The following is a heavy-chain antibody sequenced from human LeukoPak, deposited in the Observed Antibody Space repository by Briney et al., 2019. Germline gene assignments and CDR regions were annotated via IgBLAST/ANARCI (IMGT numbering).Heavy chain of an antibody. CDR2: INPSGGST. D-gene: IGHD6-13*01. J-gene: IGHJ5*02. V-gene: IGHV1-46*01. CDR3: ARDVAPRGYSSSWYDWFDP. CDR1: GYTFTSYY. Sequence: ASVKVSCKASGYTFTSYYMHWVRQAPGQGLEWMGIINPSGGSTSYAQKFQGRVTMTRDTSTSTVYMELSSLRSEDTAVCYCARDVAPRGYSSSWYDWFDPWGQGTLVTVSS.